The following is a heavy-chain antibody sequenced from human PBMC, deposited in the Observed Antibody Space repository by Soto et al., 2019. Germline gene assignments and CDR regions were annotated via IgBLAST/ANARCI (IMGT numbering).Heavy chain of an antibody. CDR1: GGTFSSYA. D-gene: IGHD2-15*01. CDR3: ARGTTGPLYCSGGSCYTDYYYYYGMDA. Sequence: SVKVSCKASGGTFSSYAISWVRQAPGQGLEWMGGIIPILGIANYAQKFQGRVTITADKSTSTAYMELSSLRSEDTAVYYCARGTTGPLYCSGGSCYTDYYYYYGMDAWGQGTTVTGSS. CDR2: IIPILGIA. J-gene: IGHJ6*02. V-gene: IGHV1-69*10.